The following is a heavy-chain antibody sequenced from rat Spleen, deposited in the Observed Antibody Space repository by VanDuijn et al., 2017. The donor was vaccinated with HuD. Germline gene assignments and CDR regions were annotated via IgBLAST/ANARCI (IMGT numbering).Heavy chain of an antibody. CDR2: ISYDGLGT. J-gene: IGHJ2*01. CDR1: EFTFSNYY. Sequence: EVQLVESGGGLVQPGRSMKLSCAASEFTFSNYYMAWVRQAPTKGLEWVAIISYDGLGTYYRDSVKGRFTISRDNPKSTLYLQMDSLGSEDTATYYCARRYDFDYWGQGVMVTVSS. D-gene: IGHD2-1*01. V-gene: IGHV5-29*01. CDR3: ARRYDFDY.